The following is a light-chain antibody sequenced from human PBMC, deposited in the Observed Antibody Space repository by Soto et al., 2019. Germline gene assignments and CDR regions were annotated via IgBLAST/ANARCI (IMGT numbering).Light chain of an antibody. CDR1: QSVSNSY. J-gene: IGKJ2*01. Sequence: EIVLTQSPGTLSLSPGERATLSCRASQSVSNSYLAWYQQKPGQAPRLLIYGASSRATGIPDRFSGSGSGTDFTLTISRLEPEDFAVYYCQQYGSSPPAYTFGQGTKLEIK. V-gene: IGKV3-20*01. CDR2: GAS. CDR3: QQYGSSPPAYT.